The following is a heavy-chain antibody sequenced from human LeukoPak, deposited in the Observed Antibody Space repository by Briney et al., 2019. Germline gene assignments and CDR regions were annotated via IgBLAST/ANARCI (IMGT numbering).Heavy chain of an antibody. CDR3: ARAYCSSTSCYSLVWFDP. CDR1: GGSISSYY. V-gene: IGHV4-59*01. CDR2: TYYSGST. D-gene: IGHD2-2*01. J-gene: IGHJ5*02. Sequence: SETLSLTCTVSGGSISSYYWSWIRQPPGKGLKWIGYTYYSGSTNYNPSLKSRVTISVDTSKNQFSLKLSSVTAADTAVYYCARAYCSSTSCYSLVWFDPWGQGTLVTVSS.